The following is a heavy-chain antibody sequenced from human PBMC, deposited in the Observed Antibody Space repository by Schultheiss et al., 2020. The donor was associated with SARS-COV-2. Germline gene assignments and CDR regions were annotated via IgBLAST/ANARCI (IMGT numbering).Heavy chain of an antibody. CDR2: IYYSGST. D-gene: IGHD5-18*01. CDR1: GGSISSYY. J-gene: IGHJ4*02. Sequence: SQTLSLTCTVSGGSISSYYWSWIRQPPGKGLEWIGSIYYSGSTYYNPSLKSRVTISVDTSKNQFSLKLSSVTAADTAVYYCARHGIQLWSEIDYWGQGTLVTVSS. CDR3: ARHGIQLWSEIDY. V-gene: IGHV4-59*08.